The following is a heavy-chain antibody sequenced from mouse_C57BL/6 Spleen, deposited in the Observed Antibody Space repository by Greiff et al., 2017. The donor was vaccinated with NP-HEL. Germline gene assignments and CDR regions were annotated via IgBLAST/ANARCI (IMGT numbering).Heavy chain of an antibody. CDR2: IWSGGST. Sequence: QVQLQQSGPGLVQPSQCLSITCTVSGFSFTSYGVHWVRQPPGKGLEWLGVIWSGGSTDYNAAFISRLSISKDNSKSQVFFIMNSLQADDTAIYYCAKNWGGYYSLFAYWGQGTLVTVSA. J-gene: IGHJ3*01. CDR1: GFSFTSYG. CDR3: AKNWGGYYSLFAY. V-gene: IGHV2-4*01. D-gene: IGHD2-3*01.